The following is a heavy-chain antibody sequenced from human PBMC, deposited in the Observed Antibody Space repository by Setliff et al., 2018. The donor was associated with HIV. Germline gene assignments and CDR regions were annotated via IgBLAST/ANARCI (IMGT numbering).Heavy chain of an antibody. V-gene: IGHV4-59*01. CDR3: ARHPSKGAAFDF. D-gene: IGHD1-26*01. CDR1: GGSTSSYF. CDR2: IHNTGST. Sequence: SETLSLTCTVSGGSTSSYFWSWIRQSPGKGLEWIGYIHNTGSTDSNPSLNSRVTISVDTSRYQFSLKVSSVTAADTAVYYCARHPSKGAAFDFWGQGALVTVSS. J-gene: IGHJ4*02.